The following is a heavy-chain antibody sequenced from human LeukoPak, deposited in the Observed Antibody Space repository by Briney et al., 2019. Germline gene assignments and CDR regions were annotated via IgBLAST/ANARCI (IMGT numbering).Heavy chain of an antibody. Sequence: NPSETLSLTCAVYGGSFSGYYWSWIRQPPGKGLEWIGEINHSGSTNYNPSLKSRATISVDTSKNQFSLKLSSVTAADTAVYYCARRSLWFVELLQLDYWGQGTLVTVSS. D-gene: IGHD3-10*01. J-gene: IGHJ4*02. CDR3: ARRSLWFVELLQLDY. CDR1: GGSFSGYY. CDR2: INHSGST. V-gene: IGHV4-34*01.